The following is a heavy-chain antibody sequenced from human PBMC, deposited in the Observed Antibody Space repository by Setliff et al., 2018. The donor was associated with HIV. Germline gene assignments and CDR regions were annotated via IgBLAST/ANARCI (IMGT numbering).Heavy chain of an antibody. CDR3: AGGPGTTSIDY. Sequence: SETLSLTCAVSGDSISTEPFWAWLRQPPGKGLEWIGEINHSGSTNYNMSLWSRVTISLDASRNQFSLELISVTAADTAVYYCAGGPGTTSIDYWAQGTLVTVS. CDR1: GDSISTEPF. J-gene: IGHJ4*02. D-gene: IGHD1-26*01. CDR2: INHSGST. V-gene: IGHV4-38-2*01.